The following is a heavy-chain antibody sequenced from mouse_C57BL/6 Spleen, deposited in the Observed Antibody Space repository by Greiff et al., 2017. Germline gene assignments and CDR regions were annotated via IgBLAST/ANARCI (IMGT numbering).Heavy chain of an antibody. V-gene: IGHV1-80*01. CDR1: GYAFSSYW. J-gene: IGHJ2*01. CDR2: IYPGDGDT. Sequence: VQLQQSGAELVKPGASVKISCKASGYAFSSYWMNWVKQRPGKGLEWIGQIYPGDGDTNYNGKFKGKATLTADKSSSTAYMQLSSLTSEDSAVYFCAREGSSPFFDYWGQGTTLTVSS. CDR3: AREGSSPFFDY.